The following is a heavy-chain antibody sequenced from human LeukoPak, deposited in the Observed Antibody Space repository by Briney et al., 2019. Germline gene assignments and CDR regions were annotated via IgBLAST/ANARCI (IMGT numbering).Heavy chain of an antibody. CDR1: GGTFSSYA. D-gene: IGHD1-26*01. V-gene: IGHV1-69*04. CDR2: IIPILGIA. J-gene: IGHJ4*02. CDR3: AREEVGATQGY. Sequence: GASVKVSCKASGGTFSSYAISWVRQAPGQGLEWMGRIIPILGIANYAQKFQGRVTITADKSTSTAYMGLSSLRSEDTAVYYCAREEVGATQGYWGQGTLVTVSS.